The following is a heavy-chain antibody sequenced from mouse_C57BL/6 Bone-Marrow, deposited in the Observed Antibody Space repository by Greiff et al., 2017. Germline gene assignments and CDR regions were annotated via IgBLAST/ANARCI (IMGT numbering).Heavy chain of an antibody. Sequence: EVQLQESGGGLVKPGGSLKLSCAASGFTFSSYAMSWVRQTPEKRLEWVATISDGGSYTYYPDNVKGRFTISRDNAKNNLYLQMSHLKSEDTAMYYCARSLFYWGQGTTLTVSS. V-gene: IGHV5-4*01. CDR1: GFTFSSYA. CDR2: ISDGGSYT. D-gene: IGHD6-5*01. CDR3: ARSLFY. J-gene: IGHJ2*01.